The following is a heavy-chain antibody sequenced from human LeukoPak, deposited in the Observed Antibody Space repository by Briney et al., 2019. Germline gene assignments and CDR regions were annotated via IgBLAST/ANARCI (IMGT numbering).Heavy chain of an antibody. CDR3: ARRSVRGVIRY. J-gene: IGHJ4*02. Sequence: PGGSLRLSCAASGFTFSSYWMSWVRQAPGKGLEWVSSISSSSTYIYYADSVKGRFTISRDNAKNSLYLQMNSLRAEDTAVYYCARRSVRGVIRYWGQGTLVTVSS. D-gene: IGHD3-10*01. CDR2: ISSSSTYI. CDR1: GFTFSSYW. V-gene: IGHV3-21*01.